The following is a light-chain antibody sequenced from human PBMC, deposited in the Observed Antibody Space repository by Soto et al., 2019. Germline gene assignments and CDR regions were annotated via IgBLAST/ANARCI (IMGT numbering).Light chain of an antibody. CDR2: GVS. V-gene: IGLV2-14*03. J-gene: IGLJ2*01. CDR3: CSFTSSSTLV. CDR1: SSDVGRYDY. Sequence: QSALTQPASVSGSPGQSITISCTGTSSDVGRYDYVSWYQQHPGKAPKLMIYGVSHRPSGVSNRFFGSKSGNTASLTISGLQVEDEADYYCCSFTSSSTLVFGGGTKLTVL.